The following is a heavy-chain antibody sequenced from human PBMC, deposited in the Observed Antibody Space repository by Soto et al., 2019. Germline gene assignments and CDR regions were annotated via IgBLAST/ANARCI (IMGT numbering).Heavy chain of an antibody. CDR2: INAGNGNT. D-gene: IGHD6-19*01. Sequence: VASVKVSCKASGYTFTSYAMHWVRQAPGQRLEWMGWINAGNGNTKYSQKFQGRVTITRDTSASTAYMELSSLRSEDTAVYYCALRHSSGWSFDYWGQGTLVTVSS. J-gene: IGHJ4*02. CDR3: ALRHSSGWSFDY. CDR1: GYTFTSYA. V-gene: IGHV1-3*01.